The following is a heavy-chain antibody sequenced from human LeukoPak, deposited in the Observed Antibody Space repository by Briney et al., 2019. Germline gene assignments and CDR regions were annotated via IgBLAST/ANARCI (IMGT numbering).Heavy chain of an antibody. CDR1: GFTFSNYG. J-gene: IGHJ6*03. CDR2: IWYDGSNK. CDR3: AKDFAQYGSGSYSHYYYYMDV. V-gene: IGHV3-33*06. Sequence: PGGSLRLSCAASGFTFSNYGMHWVRQAPGKGLEWVAVIWYDGSNKYFADSVKGRFIISRDNSKNTLYLQMNSLRAEDTAVYFCAKDFAQYGSGSYSHYYYYMDVWGKGTTVTVSS. D-gene: IGHD3-10*01.